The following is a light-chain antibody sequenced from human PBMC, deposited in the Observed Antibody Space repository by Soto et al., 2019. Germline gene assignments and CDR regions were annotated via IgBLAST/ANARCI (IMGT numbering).Light chain of an antibody. V-gene: IGKV3-20*01. J-gene: IGKJ1*01. Sequence: EIVLTQSPGTLSLSPGERATLSCRASQSVSNNYLAWYQQKPGQAPRLLIYGASNRATGIPDRFSGSGSGTDSTLTISRLEPEDFAVYYCQKYGSSGTFGPAPKVDIK. CDR2: GAS. CDR3: QKYGSSGT. CDR1: QSVSNNY.